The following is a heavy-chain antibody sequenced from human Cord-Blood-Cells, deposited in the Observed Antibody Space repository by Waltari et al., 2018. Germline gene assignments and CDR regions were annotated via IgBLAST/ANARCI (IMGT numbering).Heavy chain of an antibody. V-gene: IGHV3-30*04. CDR2: ISYNGSNK. J-gene: IGHJ3*02. D-gene: IGHD6-13*01. CDR3: ARAPSLVQGAFDI. CDR1: GFTFSSYA. Sequence: QVQLVESGGGVVQPGRSLRLSCAASGFTFSSYAMHWVRRAPGKGLEGLAVISYNGSNKDYADSVKGRFTISRDNSKNTLYLQMNSLRAEDTAVYYCARAPSLVQGAFDIWGQGTMVTVSS.